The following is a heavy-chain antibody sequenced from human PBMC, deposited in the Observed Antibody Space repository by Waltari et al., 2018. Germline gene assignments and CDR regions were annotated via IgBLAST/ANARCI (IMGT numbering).Heavy chain of an antibody. CDR1: GGSISSSSYY. D-gene: IGHD3-10*01. CDR2: IYYSGST. V-gene: IGHV4-39*07. CDR3: AREVMVQGVMGFDY. Sequence: QLQLQESGPGLVKPSETLSLTCTVSGGSISSSSYYWGWIRQPPGKGLEWIGSIYYSGSTYYNPSLKSRVTISVDTSKNQFSLKLSSVTAADTAVYYCAREVMVQGVMGFDYWGQGTLVTVSS. J-gene: IGHJ4*02.